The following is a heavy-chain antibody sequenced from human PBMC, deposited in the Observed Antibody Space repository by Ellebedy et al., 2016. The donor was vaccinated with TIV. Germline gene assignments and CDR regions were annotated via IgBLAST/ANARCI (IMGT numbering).Heavy chain of an antibody. CDR1: GGTFTNYA. Sequence: ASVKVSCKASGGTFTNYAVSWVRQAPGQGLEWMGGILPSVNSADYPQRFQGRVTITADESTNTVHMEVSSLRSEDTAVYYCARLGRFGESMPPCYYFAMDVWGQGTTVTVSS. CDR3: ARLGRFGESMPPCYYFAMDV. CDR2: ILPSVNSA. V-gene: IGHV1-69*13. J-gene: IGHJ6*02. D-gene: IGHD3-10*01.